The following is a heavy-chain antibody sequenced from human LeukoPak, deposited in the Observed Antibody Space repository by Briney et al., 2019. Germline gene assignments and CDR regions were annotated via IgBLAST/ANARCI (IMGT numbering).Heavy chain of an antibody. Sequence: GGSLRLSCAASGFSVSNTYMSWVRQAPGKGLEWVSVTYSSGDTFYSDSVKGRFTISRDSSKNTLYLQMNSLRVDDTAVYYCARDSSGPAFWGQGTLVTVSS. CDR1: GFSVSNTY. V-gene: IGHV3-53*01. CDR2: TYSSGDT. CDR3: ARDSSGPAF. J-gene: IGHJ4*02. D-gene: IGHD6-19*01.